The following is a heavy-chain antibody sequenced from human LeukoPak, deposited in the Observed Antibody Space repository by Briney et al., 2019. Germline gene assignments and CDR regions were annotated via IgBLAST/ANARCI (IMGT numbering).Heavy chain of an antibody. CDR1: GFTFSSYA. D-gene: IGHD3-22*01. Sequence: GGSLRLSCAASGFTFSSYAMSWVRQAPGKGLEWVSAISGSGGSTYYADSVKGRFTISRDNSKSTLYLQMNSLRAEDTAVYYCAKVTYYYDSSGYYYWGQGTLVTVSS. CDR2: ISGSGGST. V-gene: IGHV3-23*01. J-gene: IGHJ4*02. CDR3: AKVTYYYDSSGYYY.